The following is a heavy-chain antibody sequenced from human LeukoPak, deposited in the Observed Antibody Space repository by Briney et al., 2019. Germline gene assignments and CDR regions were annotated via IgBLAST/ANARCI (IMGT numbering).Heavy chain of an antibody. CDR3: AKRPDAFDI. CDR2: INHSGST. V-gene: IGHV4-34*01. Sequence: SETLSLTCAVYGGSFSGYYWSWIRQPPGKGLEWIGEINHSGSTNYNPSLKSRVTISVDSSKNQFSLKLSSVTAADTAVYYCAKRPDAFDIWGQGTMVTVSS. J-gene: IGHJ3*02. CDR1: GGSFSGYY.